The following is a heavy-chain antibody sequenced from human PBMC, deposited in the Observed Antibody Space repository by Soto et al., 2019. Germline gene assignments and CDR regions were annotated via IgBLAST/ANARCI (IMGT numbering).Heavy chain of an antibody. J-gene: IGHJ5*02. V-gene: IGHV4-30-2*01. Sequence: SETLSLTCAVSGGSISSGGYSWSWIRQPPGKGLEWIGYIYHSGSTYYNPSLKSRVTISVDRSKNQFSLKLSSVTAADTAVYYCARGTTVTYHWFDPWGQGTLVTVSS. CDR2: IYHSGST. CDR3: ARGTTVTYHWFDP. D-gene: IGHD4-4*01. CDR1: GGSISSGGYS.